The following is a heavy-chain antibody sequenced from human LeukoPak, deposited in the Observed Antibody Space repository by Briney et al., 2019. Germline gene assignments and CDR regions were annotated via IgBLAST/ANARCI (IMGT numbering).Heavy chain of an antibody. D-gene: IGHD3-22*01. CDR3: ASPNYYGSSGYYSPFDY. Sequence: PGGSLRLSCEVSGFSFSSQSMHWIRQAPGKGLEWLAVISGDGNNKYYAVSVKGRFTISRDNSKSTLYLEMNSLRAEDTAVYYCASPNYYGSSGYYSPFDYWGQGTLVTVSS. CDR1: GFSFSSQS. V-gene: IGHV3-30*04. J-gene: IGHJ4*02. CDR2: ISGDGNNK.